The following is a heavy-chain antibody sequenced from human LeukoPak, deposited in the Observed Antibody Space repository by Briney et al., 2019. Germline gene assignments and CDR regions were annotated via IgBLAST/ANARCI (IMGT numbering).Heavy chain of an antibody. D-gene: IGHD2-15*01. J-gene: IGHJ2*01. Sequence: SQTLSLTCAISGDSVSSNSAAWNWIRHSPSRGLEWLGRTYYRSKWYNDYAVSVKSRITINPDTSKNQFSLKLSSVTAADTAVYYCARSRSGGTQTKSTYFDLWGRGTLVTVSS. CDR1: GDSVSSNSAA. V-gene: IGHV6-1*01. CDR2: TYYRSKWYN. CDR3: ARSRSGGTQTKSTYFDL.